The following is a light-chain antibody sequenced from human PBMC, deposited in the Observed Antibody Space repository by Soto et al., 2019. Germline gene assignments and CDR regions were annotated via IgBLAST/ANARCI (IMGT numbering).Light chain of an antibody. CDR2: EVS. Sequence: QSALTQPASVSGSPGQSITISCTGTSSDVGGYNYVSWYQQHPGKAPKLMIYEVSNRPSGVSNRFSGSKSGNTASLTISALQAEDEADYYCSSYTSSTIDYVFGTGTQLTVL. CDR3: SSYTSSTIDYV. J-gene: IGLJ1*01. V-gene: IGLV2-14*01. CDR1: SSDVGGYNY.